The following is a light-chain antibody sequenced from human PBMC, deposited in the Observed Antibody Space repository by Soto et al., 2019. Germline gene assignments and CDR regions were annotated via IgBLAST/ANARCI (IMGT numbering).Light chain of an antibody. J-gene: IGKJ1*01. CDR2: GAS. V-gene: IGKV3-20*01. CDR3: QQYGSSPWT. CDR1: QSVSSSY. Sequence: EILLTQSPGTLSLSPEERATLSCRASQSVSSSYLAWYQQKPGQAPRLLICGASSRATGIPDRFSGSGSGTDFTLTISRLEPEDFAVYYCQQYGSSPWTFGQGTKVDIK.